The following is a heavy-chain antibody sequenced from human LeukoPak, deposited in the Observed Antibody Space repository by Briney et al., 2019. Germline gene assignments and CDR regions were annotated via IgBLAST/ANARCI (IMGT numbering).Heavy chain of an antibody. D-gene: IGHD6-19*01. CDR2: IKQDGGEK. CDR1: GFTFSDYW. V-gene: IGHV3-7*04. J-gene: IGHJ4*02. Sequence: GGSLRLSCAASGFTFSDYWMNWVRQAPGKGLEWVANIKQDGGEKYSLDSVKGRFTISRDNARNSLYLQMNSPRAEDTAVYYCARVVYSSGWSYYFDYWGQGILVTVSS. CDR3: ARVVYSSGWSYYFDY.